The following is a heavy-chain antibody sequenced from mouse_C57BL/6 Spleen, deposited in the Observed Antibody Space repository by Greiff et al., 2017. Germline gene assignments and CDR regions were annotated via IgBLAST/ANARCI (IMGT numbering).Heavy chain of an antibody. CDR3: ARWNYYGGFAY. D-gene: IGHD1-2*01. CDR2: IDPEDGEN. Sequence: VQLQQSGAELVKPGASVKLSCTASGFNIKDYYMHWVKQRTEQGLEWIGRIDPEDGENKYAPKFQGKATITADTSSNTAYLQLSSLTSEDTAVYYCARWNYYGGFAYWGQGTLVTVSA. V-gene: IGHV14-2*01. CDR1: GFNIKDYY. J-gene: IGHJ3*01.